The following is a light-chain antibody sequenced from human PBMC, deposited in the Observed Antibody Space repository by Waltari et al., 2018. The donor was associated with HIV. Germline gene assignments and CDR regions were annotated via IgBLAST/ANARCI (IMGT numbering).Light chain of an antibody. J-gene: IGLJ2*01. CDR3: QAWDSSTVL. CDR1: YLGDKA. CDR2: QDD. V-gene: IGLV3-1*01. Sequence: ALTQPPSVSVSTAQTASIPCPGHYLGDKAASWYQQKPGQSPVLVIYQDDKLPSGIPERFSGSHSWDTATLTIAGTQAMSGADYYCQAWDSSTVLFGGGTKLTVL.